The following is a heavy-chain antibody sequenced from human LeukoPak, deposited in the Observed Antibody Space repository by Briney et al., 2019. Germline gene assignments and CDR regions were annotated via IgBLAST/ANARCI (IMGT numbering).Heavy chain of an antibody. CDR2: IIPIFGTA. Sequence: VASVKVSCKASGYTFTSYDINWVRQAPGQGLEWMGGIIPIFGTANYAQKFQGRVTITTDESTSTAYMELSSLRSEDTAVYYCASYCSSTSCYLDRYDRLEGVTHDAFDIWGQGTMVTVSS. J-gene: IGHJ3*02. V-gene: IGHV1-69*05. CDR3: ASYCSSTSCYLDRYDRLEGVTHDAFDI. D-gene: IGHD2-2*01. CDR1: GYTFTSYD.